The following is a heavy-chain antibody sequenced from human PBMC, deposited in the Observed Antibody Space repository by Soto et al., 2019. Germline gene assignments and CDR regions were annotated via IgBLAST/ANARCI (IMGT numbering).Heavy chain of an antibody. CDR3: AKDRGIALFGTGYYYNGMDV. Sequence: EGSLRLSCAASGFTFNTYGMHWVRQAPGKGLEWVAVISYDGTNKYYADSVKGRFTISRDNSKNTLYMQMNSLRTEDTAVYYCAKDRGIALFGTGYYYNGMDVCGQESTVPVS. V-gene: IGHV3-30*18. CDR2: ISYDGTNK. J-gene: IGHJ6*02. D-gene: IGHD6-13*01. CDR1: GFTFNTYG.